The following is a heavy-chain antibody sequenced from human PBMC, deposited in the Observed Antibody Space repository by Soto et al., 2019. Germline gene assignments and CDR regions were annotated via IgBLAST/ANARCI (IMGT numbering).Heavy chain of an antibody. CDR3: ARGTITMVRGVPTPPYGMDV. V-gene: IGHV4-34*01. Sequence: QVQLQQWGAGLLKPSETLYLTCAVYGGSFSGYYWSWIRQPPGKGLEWIGEINHSGSTNYNPSLKSRVTISVDTAKNEFSLELSSVTAADTAVYYCARGTITMVRGVPTPPYGMDVWGQGTTVTVSS. CDR1: GGSFSGYY. J-gene: IGHJ6*02. CDR2: INHSGST. D-gene: IGHD3-10*01.